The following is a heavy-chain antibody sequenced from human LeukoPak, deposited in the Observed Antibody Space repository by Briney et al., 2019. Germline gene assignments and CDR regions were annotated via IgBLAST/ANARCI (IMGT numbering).Heavy chain of an antibody. CDR3: ARDKGYSYGYKPGAFDY. Sequence: GASVKVSCKASGYTFTGYYMHWVRQAPGQGLEWMGRINPNSGGTNYAQKFQGRATMTRDTSISTAYMELSRLRSDDTAVYYCARDKGYSYGYKPGAFDYWGQGTLVTVSS. V-gene: IGHV1-2*06. J-gene: IGHJ4*02. CDR1: GYTFTGYY. D-gene: IGHD5-18*01. CDR2: INPNSGGT.